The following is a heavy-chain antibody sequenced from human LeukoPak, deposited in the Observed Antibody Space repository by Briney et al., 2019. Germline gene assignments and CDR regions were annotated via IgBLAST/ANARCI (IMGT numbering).Heavy chain of an antibody. CDR2: IYYSGST. CDR1: GGSISSYY. V-gene: IGHV4-59*01. Sequence: SETLSLTCTVSGGSISSYYWSWIRQPPGKGLEWIGYIYYSGSTNYNPSLKSRVTISVDTSKNQFSLKLSSVTAADTVVYYCARDSSGWYQPFDYWGQGTLVTVSS. D-gene: IGHD6-19*01. J-gene: IGHJ4*02. CDR3: ARDSSGWYQPFDY.